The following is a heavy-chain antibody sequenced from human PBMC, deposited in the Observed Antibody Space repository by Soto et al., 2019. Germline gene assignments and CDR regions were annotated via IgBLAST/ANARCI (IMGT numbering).Heavy chain of an antibody. Sequence: GGSLRLSCAASGFTFSSYGMHWVRQAPGKGLEWVAVIWYDGSNKYYADSVKGRFTISRDNSKNTLYLQMNSLRAEDTSVYYCARAQVFVGATMSSAGPLDYWGQGTLVTVSS. CDR2: IWYDGSNK. D-gene: IGHD1-26*01. CDR3: ARAQVFVGATMSSAGPLDY. CDR1: GFTFSSYG. V-gene: IGHV3-33*01. J-gene: IGHJ4*02.